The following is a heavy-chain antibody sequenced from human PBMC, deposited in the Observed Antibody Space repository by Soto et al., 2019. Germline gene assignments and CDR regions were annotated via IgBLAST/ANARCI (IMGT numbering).Heavy chain of an antibody. Sequence: QVQLQESGPGLVKPSATLSLTCTVSGGSISSYYWSWIRQPPGKGLEWIGYIYYSGSTNYNPSLKCRVTISVDTSKNQFSLKRSSVTAADTAVYYCARRNVILDLWGRGTLVTVSS. CDR3: ARRNVILDL. CDR2: IYYSGST. V-gene: IGHV4-59*08. J-gene: IGHJ2*01. D-gene: IGHD1-1*01. CDR1: GGSISSYY.